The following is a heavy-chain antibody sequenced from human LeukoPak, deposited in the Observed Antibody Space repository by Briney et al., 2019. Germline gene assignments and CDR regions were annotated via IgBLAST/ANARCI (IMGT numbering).Heavy chain of an antibody. CDR3: ARAPILRYFDWLYDAFDI. CDR1: GFTFSSYW. Sequence: GGSLRLSCAASGFTFSSYWMHWVRQAPGKGLVWVSHINTDGSRTNYADSVKGRFTISRDNAKNSLYLQMNSLRAEDTAVYYCARAPILRYFDWLYDAFDIWGQGTMVTVSS. CDR2: INTDGSRT. J-gene: IGHJ3*02. D-gene: IGHD3-9*01. V-gene: IGHV3-74*01.